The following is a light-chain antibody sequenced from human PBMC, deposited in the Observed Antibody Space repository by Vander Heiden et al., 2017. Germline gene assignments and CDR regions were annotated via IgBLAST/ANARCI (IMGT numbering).Light chain of an antibody. Sequence: ESVLTQSPATLSLSPGERATLSCRACHRVRSYLAWYQQKPGQAAWLLIYDAYNRATVIPARFSGSVSWTDFTLPISSLDPEDFAVYYCQHLSNCLYPFGQGTKLDIK. CDR2: DAY. V-gene: IGKV3-11*01. CDR1: HRVRSY. J-gene: IGKJ2*01. CDR3: QHLSNCLYP.